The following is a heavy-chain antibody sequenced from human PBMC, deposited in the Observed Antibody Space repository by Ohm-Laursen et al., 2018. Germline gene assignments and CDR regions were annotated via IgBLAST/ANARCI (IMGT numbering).Heavy chain of an antibody. CDR1: GFTFSSYA. D-gene: IGHD6-19*01. J-gene: IGHJ4*02. V-gene: IGHV3-23*01. CDR3: AKGHSIGWADDY. CDR2: IIGSGAST. Sequence: SLRLSCSASGFTFSSYAMSWVRQAPGKGLEWVSTIIGSGASTYYADSVKGRFTISRDNSKNTLYLQLNSLRAEDTALYYCAKGHSIGWADDYWGQGTLVIVPS.